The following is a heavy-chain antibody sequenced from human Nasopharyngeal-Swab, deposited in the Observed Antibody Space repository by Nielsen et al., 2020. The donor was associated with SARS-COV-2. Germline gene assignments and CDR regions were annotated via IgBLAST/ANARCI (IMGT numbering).Heavy chain of an antibody. D-gene: IGHD1-26*01. J-gene: IGHJ4*02. CDR2: INPSGDTA. Sequence: WVRQAPGQGLEWMGIINPSGDTASYAQKFQGRVTMTRDTSTSTVYMELSSLRSEDTAVYYCAREDIVGPLLDCWGQGTLVTVSS. CDR3: AREDIVGPLLDC. V-gene: IGHV1-46*01.